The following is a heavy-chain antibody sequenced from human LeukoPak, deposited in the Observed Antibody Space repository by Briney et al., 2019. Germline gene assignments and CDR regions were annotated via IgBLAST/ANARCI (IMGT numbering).Heavy chain of an antibody. CDR3: ARHSHSRTAEFDP. Sequence: KASETLSLTCTVSGGSISSGGYYWSWIRQHPGKGLEWIGYIYYSGSTYYNPSLKSRVTISVDTSKNQFSLKLSSVTAADTAVYYCARHSHSRTAEFDPWGQGTLVTVSS. CDR2: IYYSGST. V-gene: IGHV4-31*03. D-gene: IGHD6-13*01. CDR1: GGSISSGGYY. J-gene: IGHJ5*02.